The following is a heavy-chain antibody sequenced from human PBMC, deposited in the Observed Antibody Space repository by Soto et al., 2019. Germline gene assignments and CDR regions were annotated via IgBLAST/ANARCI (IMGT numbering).Heavy chain of an antibody. V-gene: IGHV4-31*03. Sequence: SETLSLTCTVSGGSISSGGYYWSWIRQHPGKGLEWIGYIYYSGSTYYNPSLKSRVTISVDTSKNQFSLKPSSVTAADTAVYYCARTSYDSSGTAADPWGQRTLVTVSS. J-gene: IGHJ5*02. CDR3: ARTSYDSSGTAADP. CDR2: IYYSGST. CDR1: GGSISSGGYY. D-gene: IGHD3-22*01.